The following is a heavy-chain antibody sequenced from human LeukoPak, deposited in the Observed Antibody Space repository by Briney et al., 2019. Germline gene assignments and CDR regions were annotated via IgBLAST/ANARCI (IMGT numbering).Heavy chain of an antibody. D-gene: IGHD5-24*01. Sequence: SGPTLVNPTETLTLTCTFSGFSFRASGEGVGWIRQPPGKALEWLALIYWDDDKRYSPSLKSRLTITKDTSKNQVVLTMTNMDPVDTATYYCAHSIRLQEIDYWGQGTLVTVSS. V-gene: IGHV2-5*02. CDR3: AHSIRLQEIDY. CDR2: IYWDDDK. CDR1: GFSFRASGEG. J-gene: IGHJ4*02.